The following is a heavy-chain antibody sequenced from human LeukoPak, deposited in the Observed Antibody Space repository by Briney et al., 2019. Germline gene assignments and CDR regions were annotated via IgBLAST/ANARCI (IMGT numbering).Heavy chain of an antibody. Sequence: SETLSFTCTVSGGSISSSSYYWGWIRQPPGKGLEWIGSIYYSGSTYYNPSLKSRVTISVDTSKNQFFLKLSSVTAADTAVYYCAKDHKHAFDIWGQGTMVTVSS. CDR2: IYYSGST. V-gene: IGHV4-39*07. J-gene: IGHJ3*02. CDR3: AKDHKHAFDI. D-gene: IGHD2-15*01. CDR1: GGSISSSSYY.